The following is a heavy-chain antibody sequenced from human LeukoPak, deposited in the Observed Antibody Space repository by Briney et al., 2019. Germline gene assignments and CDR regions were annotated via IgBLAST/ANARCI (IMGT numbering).Heavy chain of an antibody. D-gene: IGHD2-8*01. CDR2: INHSGST. V-gene: IGHV4-34*01. J-gene: IGHJ6*02. Sequence: SETLSLTCSVYGGSFSGFYWNWIRQPPGKGLEWIGEINHSGSTHYSPSLKSRLSISVDPSKNQFSLKLSSVTAADTAVYYCARVGGAPTVYATLVHYYGMDVWGQGTTVTVSS. CDR1: GGSFSGFY. CDR3: ARVGGAPTVYATLVHYYGMDV.